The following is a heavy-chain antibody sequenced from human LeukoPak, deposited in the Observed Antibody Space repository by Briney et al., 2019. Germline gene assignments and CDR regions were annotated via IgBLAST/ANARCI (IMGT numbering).Heavy chain of an antibody. CDR3: AKDQSVVVAASVLDY. D-gene: IGHD2-15*01. CDR2: IWYDGSNK. Sequence: PGGSLRLSCAASGFTFSSYGMHWVRQAPGKELEWVAVIWYDGSNKYYADSVKGRFTISRDNSKNTLYLQMNSLRAEDTAVYYCAKDQSVVVAASVLDYWGQGTLVTVSS. V-gene: IGHV3-33*06. J-gene: IGHJ4*02. CDR1: GFTFSSYG.